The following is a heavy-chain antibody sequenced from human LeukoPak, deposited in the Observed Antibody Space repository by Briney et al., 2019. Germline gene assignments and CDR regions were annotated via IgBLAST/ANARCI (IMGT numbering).Heavy chain of an antibody. CDR3: AKTRSRNMLTFGGVENWFDP. CDR2: VSYDGSKK. Sequence: PGGSLRLSCGASGFTFNSYGMPWVRQAPGKGLEWVAVVSYDGSKKYYADSVKGRFTISRDNSKNTLYLQMNSLRADDTAVYYCAKTRSRNMLTFGGVENWFDPWGQGTLVTVSS. V-gene: IGHV3-30*18. J-gene: IGHJ5*02. CDR1: GFTFNSYG. D-gene: IGHD3-16*01.